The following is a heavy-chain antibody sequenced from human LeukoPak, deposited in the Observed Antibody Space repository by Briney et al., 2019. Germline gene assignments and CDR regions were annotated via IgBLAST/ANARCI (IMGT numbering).Heavy chain of an antibody. J-gene: IGHJ4*02. D-gene: IGHD2-8*01. CDR2: IYYSGTT. V-gene: IGHV4-39*01. CDR3: ARLFPSCTKTTCDFDY. CDR1: GGSISSSDYD. Sequence: SETPSLTCTVSGGSISSSDYDWGWIRQPPGKALEWIGSIYYSGTTYYNPPLKSRVTISVDASKDQVSLKLNSVTAADTAVYYCARLFPSCTKTTCDFDYWGQGILVSVSS.